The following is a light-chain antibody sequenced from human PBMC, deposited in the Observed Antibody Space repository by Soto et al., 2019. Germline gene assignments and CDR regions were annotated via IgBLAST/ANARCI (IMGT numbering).Light chain of an antibody. V-gene: IGKV3-20*01. J-gene: IGKJ3*01. CDR2: AAA. Sequence: EIVLTQSPDTLSLSPGERATLFCMASQTLSIYSLAWYQQKPGEAPRLLIYAAATRDTGKPDRFNGSRSGTDFARTINRLEPEYFAVYYCQQYDGAPLTFGPGTKVDVK. CDR1: QTLSIYS. CDR3: QQYDGAPLT.